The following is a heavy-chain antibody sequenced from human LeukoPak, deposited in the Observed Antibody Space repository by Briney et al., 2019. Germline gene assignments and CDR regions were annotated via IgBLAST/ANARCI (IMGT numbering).Heavy chain of an antibody. V-gene: IGHV4-39*01. J-gene: IGHJ2*01. CDR2: IYYSGST. Sequence: SETLSLTCTVSGGSISSSSYYWGWIRQPPGKGLEWIGSIYYSGSTYYNPSLKSRVTISVDTSKNQFSLKLSSVTAADTAVYYCARLGDVYWYFDLWGRGTLVTVSS. CDR1: GGSISSSSYY. D-gene: IGHD3-3*01. CDR3: ARLGDVYWYFDL.